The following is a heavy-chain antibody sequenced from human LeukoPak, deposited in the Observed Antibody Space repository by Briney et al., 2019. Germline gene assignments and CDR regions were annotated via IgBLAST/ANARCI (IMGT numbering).Heavy chain of an antibody. D-gene: IGHD2-8*01. J-gene: IGHJ3*02. V-gene: IGHV1-2*02. Sequence: ASVKVSCKASGYTFTGYYMHWVRQAPGQGLEWTGWINPNSGGTNYAQKFQGRVTMTRDTSISTAYMELSRLRSDDTAVYYCASYCTNGVCYRHAFDIWGQGTMVTVSS. CDR1: GYTFTGYY. CDR2: INPNSGGT. CDR3: ASYCTNGVCYRHAFDI.